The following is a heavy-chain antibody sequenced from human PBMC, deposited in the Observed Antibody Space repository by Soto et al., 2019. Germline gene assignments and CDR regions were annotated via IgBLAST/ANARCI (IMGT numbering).Heavy chain of an antibody. CDR2: IYNSGST. D-gene: IGHD4-4*01. J-gene: IGHJ4*02. Sequence: SETLSLTCAVSGGSISSGGYSWSWIRQPPGKGLEWIGYIYNSGSTYYNPSLKSRVTISVDTSKNQFSLKLSSVTAADTAVYKWARGGSTVTTPYWGQGTLVTVS. CDR1: GGSISSGGYS. V-gene: IGHV4-30-2*05. CDR3: ARGGSTVTTPY.